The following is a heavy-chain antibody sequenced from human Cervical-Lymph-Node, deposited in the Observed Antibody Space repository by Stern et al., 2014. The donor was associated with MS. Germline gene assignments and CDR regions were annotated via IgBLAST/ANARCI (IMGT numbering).Heavy chain of an antibody. D-gene: IGHD3-10*01. Sequence: QVQLVQSGAEVKKPGASVKVSCKASGHTFAVHWVRQVPGQRLELMGRIIPGNGDTNYSQKFQGRVTITRDTFASTACMELRSLRSEDTAVYYCTSLAGPLDSWGQGTLVTVSS. CDR2: IIPGNGDT. V-gene: IGHV1-3*01. J-gene: IGHJ5*01. CDR1: GHTFA. CDR3: TSLAGPLDS.